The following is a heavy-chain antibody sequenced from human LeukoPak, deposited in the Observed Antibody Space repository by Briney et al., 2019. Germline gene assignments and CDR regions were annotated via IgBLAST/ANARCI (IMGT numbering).Heavy chain of an antibody. V-gene: IGHV4-39*07. J-gene: IGHJ4*02. CDR3: ARGGDGYIFPYFFDY. D-gene: IGHD5-24*01. CDR2: IYYSGST. CDR1: GGSISSSSYY. Sequence: SETLSLTCTVSGGSISSSSYYWGWIRQPPGRGLEWIGTIYYSGSTYYNPSLKSRVTISVDASKNQFSLNLSSVTAADTAVYSCARGGDGYIFPYFFDYWGQGTLVTVSS.